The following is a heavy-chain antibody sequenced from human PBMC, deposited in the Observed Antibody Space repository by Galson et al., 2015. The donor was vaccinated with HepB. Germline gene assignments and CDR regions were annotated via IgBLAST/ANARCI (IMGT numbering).Heavy chain of an antibody. V-gene: IGHV1-2*04. CDR2: INPSSGGT. D-gene: IGHD3-9*01. CDR3: ARGGDDILTGYYGS. CDR1: GYTFTDYY. Sequence: SVKVSCKASGYTFTDYYMHWVRQAPGQGLEWMGWINPSSGGTNYAQKFQGWVTMTRDTSISTADMELRRLGSDDTAVYYCARGGDDILTGYYGSWGQGTLVTVSS. J-gene: IGHJ5*02.